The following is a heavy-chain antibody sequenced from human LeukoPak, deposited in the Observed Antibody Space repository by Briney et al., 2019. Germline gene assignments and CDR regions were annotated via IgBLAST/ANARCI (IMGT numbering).Heavy chain of an antibody. CDR2: IYYSRST. V-gene: IGHV4-30-4*08. J-gene: IGHJ4*02. D-gene: IGHD3-3*01. Sequence: TLSLTCTVSGGSISRGDYYWSWIRQPPGKGLEWVGYIYYSRSTYYNPSPMSRGTRSVDTSKNQFSLKLSSVTAADTAVYYCAREGRFWSGYGLDYWGQGTLVTVSS. CDR3: AREGRFWSGYGLDY. CDR1: GGSISRGDYY.